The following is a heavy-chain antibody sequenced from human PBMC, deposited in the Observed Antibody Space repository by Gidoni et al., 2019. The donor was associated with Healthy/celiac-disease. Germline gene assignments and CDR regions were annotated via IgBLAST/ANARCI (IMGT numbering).Heavy chain of an antibody. J-gene: IGHJ6*02. CDR3: ARAQDIVVVPAAPRYYYYYGMDV. CDR2: IIPIFGTA. Sequence: QVQLVQSGAEVKKPVSSVKVSCKASGGTFSSSAISWVRQAPGQGLEWMGGIIPIFGTANYAQKFQGRVTITADESTSTAYMELSSLRSEDTAVYYCARAQDIVVVPAAPRYYYYYGMDVWGQGTTVTVSS. CDR1: GGTFSSSA. D-gene: IGHD2-2*01. V-gene: IGHV1-69*01.